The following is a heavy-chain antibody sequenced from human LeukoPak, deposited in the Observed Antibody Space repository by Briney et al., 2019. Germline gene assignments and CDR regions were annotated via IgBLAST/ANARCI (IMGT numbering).Heavy chain of an antibody. CDR2: IKPHSGCT. Sequence: ASVKASCKASGYTFTGYYMLWVRHAPGQGLEWMVWIKPHSGCTNYAQKFQGRVTMTRDTSVSTAYMELSRLRSDEKAVYYCAREGVDILTAAFDYWGQGTLVTVSS. CDR1: GYTFTGYY. CDR3: AREGVDILTAAFDY. D-gene: IGHD3-9*01. J-gene: IGHJ4*02. V-gene: IGHV1-2*02.